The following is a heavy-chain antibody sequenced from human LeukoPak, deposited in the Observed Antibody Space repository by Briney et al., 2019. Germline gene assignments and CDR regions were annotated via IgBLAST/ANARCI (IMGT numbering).Heavy chain of an antibody. CDR1: GFTFSSHG. CDR3: AREGVTGSTNWFDS. CDR2: IWDDGSEK. J-gene: IGHJ5*01. V-gene: IGHV3-33*01. Sequence: GGSLRLSCVATGFTFSSHGMQWVRQAPGKGLEWVAVIWDDGSEKYYADSVKGRFAISRDNSKNTLYLQMNSLRVEDSAVYYCAREGVTGSTNWFDSWGQGTLVAVSS. D-gene: IGHD1-20*01.